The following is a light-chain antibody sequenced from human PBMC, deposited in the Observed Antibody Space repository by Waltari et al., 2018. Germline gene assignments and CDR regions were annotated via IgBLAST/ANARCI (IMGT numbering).Light chain of an antibody. CDR1: QSVNSD. Sequence: EIVLTQSPAILSLSPGEGGTLSCRASQSVNSDLAWYQQKPCQAPRLLINDTSTRATGIPARFSGSGSGTAFTLTINSLESEDFAVYYCHQRSNWPRTFGQGTKVEIK. V-gene: IGKV3-11*01. J-gene: IGKJ1*01. CDR3: HQRSNWPRT. CDR2: DTS.